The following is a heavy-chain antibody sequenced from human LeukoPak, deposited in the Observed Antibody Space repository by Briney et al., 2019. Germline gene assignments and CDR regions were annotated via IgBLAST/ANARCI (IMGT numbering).Heavy chain of an antibody. CDR1: GGSISSSSYY. D-gene: IGHD2-15*01. Sequence: PSETLSLTCTVSGGSISSSSYYWGWIRQPPGKGLEWIGSIYYSGSTYYNPSLKSRVTISVDTSKNQFSLKLSSVTAADTAVYYCARGYCSVGTCSAIGVFDYWGQGTLVTVSS. J-gene: IGHJ4*02. V-gene: IGHV4-39*01. CDR3: ARGYCSVGTCSAIGVFDY. CDR2: IYYSGST.